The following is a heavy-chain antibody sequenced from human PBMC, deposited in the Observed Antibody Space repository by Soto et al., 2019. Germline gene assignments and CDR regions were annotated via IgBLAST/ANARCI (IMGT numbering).Heavy chain of an antibody. J-gene: IGHJ3*01. D-gene: IGHD3-3*01. CDR2: ISGNSGSS. V-gene: IGHV3-9*01. CDR3: TKRRSARLCFYAF. CDR1: GYTLEGYS. Sequence: ASGYTLEGYSLQRIRQAPGKGLEWVAGISGNSGSSGYADSVRGRFTVSRDNAKNSLFLQMSSLSPEDTALYYCTKRRSARLCFYAF.